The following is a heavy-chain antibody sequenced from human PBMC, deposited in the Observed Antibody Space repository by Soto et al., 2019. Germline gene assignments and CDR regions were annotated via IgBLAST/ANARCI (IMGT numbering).Heavy chain of an antibody. D-gene: IGHD2-15*01. V-gene: IGHV1-18*01. CDR3: ARDLLGYCSGGSCYGDYYYYGMDV. CDR2: ISAYNGNT. Sequence: QVQLVQSGAEVKKPGASVKVSCKASGYTFTSYGISWVRQAPGQGLEWMGWISAYNGNTNYAQKLQGRVTMTTDTSTSTAYMELRSLRSDDTAVYYCARDLLGYCSGGSCYGDYYYYGMDVWGQGTTVTVSS. CDR1: GYTFTSYG. J-gene: IGHJ6*02.